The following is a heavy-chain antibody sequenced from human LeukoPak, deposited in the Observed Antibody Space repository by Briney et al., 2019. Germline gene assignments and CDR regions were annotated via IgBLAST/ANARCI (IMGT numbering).Heavy chain of an antibody. J-gene: IGHJ4*02. D-gene: IGHD6-19*01. CDR1: GGSISSSSYY. V-gene: IGHV4-61*02. Sequence: SETLSLTCTVSGGSISSSSYYWSWIRQPAGKGLEWIGRIYTSGSTNYNPSLKSRVTMSVDTSKNQFSLKLSSVTAADTAVYYCARGVSAEGVAGRDYWGQGTLVTVSS. CDR3: ARGVSAEGVAGRDY. CDR2: IYTSGST.